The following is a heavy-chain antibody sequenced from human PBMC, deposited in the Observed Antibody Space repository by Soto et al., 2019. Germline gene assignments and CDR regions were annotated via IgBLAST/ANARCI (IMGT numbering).Heavy chain of an antibody. CDR1: GYNFTSYY. D-gene: IGHD3-3*01. V-gene: IGHV1-46*03. CDR3: ARDLTGGPTYYDFGGGHSRVDY. CDR2: IDPSGGST. J-gene: IGHJ4*02. Sequence: GASVKVSCKASGYNFTSYYMHWVRQAPGQGLEWMGIIDPSGGSTSYAQKFQGRVSMTRDTSTSTVHMDLNSLRSEDTAVYYCARDLTGGPTYYDFGGGHSRVDYWGMGTLVTVSS.